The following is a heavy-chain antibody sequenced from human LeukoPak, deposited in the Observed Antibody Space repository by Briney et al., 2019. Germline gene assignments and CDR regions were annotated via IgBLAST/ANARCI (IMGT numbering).Heavy chain of an antibody. Sequence: GGSLRLSCAASGFTFSSYGMHWVRQAPGKGLEWVAVISYDGSNKYYADSVKGRFTISRDNSKNTLYLQMNSLRAEDTAVYYCAKDAPPSEQQPGDSNWFDPWGQGTLVTVSS. CDR3: AKDAPPSEQQPGDSNWFDP. J-gene: IGHJ5*02. D-gene: IGHD6-13*01. CDR1: GFTFSSYG. V-gene: IGHV3-30*18. CDR2: ISYDGSNK.